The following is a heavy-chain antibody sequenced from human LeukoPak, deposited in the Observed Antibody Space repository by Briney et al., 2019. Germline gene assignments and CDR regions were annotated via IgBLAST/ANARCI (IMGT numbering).Heavy chain of an antibody. D-gene: IGHD6-6*01. CDR1: GGTFSSYA. J-gene: IGHJ5*02. V-gene: IGHV1-69*01. CDR2: IIPIFGTA. CDR3: ARVAESIWFDP. Sequence: ASVNVSCKASGGTFSSYAISWVRQAPGQGLEWMGGIIPIFGTANYAQRFQGRVTITADESTSTAYMELSSLRSEDTAVYYCARVAESIWFDPWGQGTLVTVSS.